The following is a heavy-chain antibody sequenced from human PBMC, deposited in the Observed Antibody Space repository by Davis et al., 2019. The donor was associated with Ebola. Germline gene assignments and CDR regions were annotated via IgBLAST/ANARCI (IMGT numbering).Heavy chain of an antibody. Sequence: PGGSLRLSCAASGLTFSTYAMSWVRQAPGLVLEWVSGISANGRSTYYADSVKGRFTISRDNSKNTLYLQMGSLRAEDTAVYYCAFHAENIGYWGQGTLVTVSS. V-gene: IGHV3-23*01. CDR2: ISANGRST. D-gene: IGHD2/OR15-2a*01. CDR3: AFHAENIGY. J-gene: IGHJ4*02. CDR1: GLTFSTYA.